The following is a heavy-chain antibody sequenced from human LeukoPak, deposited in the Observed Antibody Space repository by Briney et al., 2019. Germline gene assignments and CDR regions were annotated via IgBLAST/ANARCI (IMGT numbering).Heavy chain of an antibody. CDR1: GGSISSYY. Sequence: SETLSLTCTVSGGSISSYYWSWIRQPAGKGLEWIGRIYTSGSTNYNPSLKSRVTMSVDTSKNQFSLKLSSVTAADTAVYYCARARYVVDIVALNWFDPWGQGTLVTVSS. CDR2: IYTSGST. V-gene: IGHV4-4*07. J-gene: IGHJ5*02. D-gene: IGHD5-12*01. CDR3: ARARYVVDIVALNWFDP.